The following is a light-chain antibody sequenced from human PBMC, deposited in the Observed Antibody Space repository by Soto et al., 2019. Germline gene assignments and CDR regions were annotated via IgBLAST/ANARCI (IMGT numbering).Light chain of an antibody. Sequence: EIVLTRSPGTLSLSPGERATLSCRASQSVSSSYFAWYQQKPGQAPRLLIYGASSRATGIPDRFRGSGYGTDFTLTISRLEPEDFAVYYCQQFVSSRLAFGGGTKVEIK. CDR1: QSVSSSY. V-gene: IGKV3-20*01. J-gene: IGKJ4*01. CDR2: GAS. CDR3: QQFVSSRLA.